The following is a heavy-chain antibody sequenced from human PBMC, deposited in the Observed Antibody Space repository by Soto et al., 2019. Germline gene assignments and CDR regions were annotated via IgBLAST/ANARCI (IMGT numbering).Heavy chain of an antibody. CDR2: IYWDDDK. D-gene: IGHD3-3*01. V-gene: IGHV2-5*02. Sequence: QITLNESGPTVVKPTETLTLTCTFSGFSLTTSGVGVGWVRQSPGKAPEWLAFIYWDDDKRYSTSLKSRLTIPKETSKNQVVLTMANVDPADTATYYCAHRVLRAVFGLVTTTAIYFDFWGQGTPVVVSS. CDR3: AHRVLRAVFGLVTTTAIYFDF. J-gene: IGHJ4*02. CDR1: GFSLTTSGVG.